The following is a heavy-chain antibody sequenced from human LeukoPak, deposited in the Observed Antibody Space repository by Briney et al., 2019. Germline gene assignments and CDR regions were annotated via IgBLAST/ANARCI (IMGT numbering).Heavy chain of an antibody. Sequence: SETLSLTCTVSGGSISSYYWSWIRQPPGKGLEWIGYIYYSGSTKYNPSLKSRVTISVDTSKNQFSLKLSSVTAADTAVYYCARDQSWFDPWGQGTLVTVSS. CDR3: ARDQSWFDP. CDR1: GGSISSYY. J-gene: IGHJ5*02. V-gene: IGHV4-59*01. CDR2: IYYSGST.